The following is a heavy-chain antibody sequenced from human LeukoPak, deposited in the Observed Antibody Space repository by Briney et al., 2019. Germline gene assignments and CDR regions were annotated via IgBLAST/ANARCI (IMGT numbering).Heavy chain of an antibody. Sequence: ASETLSLTCTVSGDSISRYYWSWIRRPPGKGLEWIGYIDDSGNTNYNPSLKSQVTISVDKSKNQFSLKLSFVTAADTAMYYCARSDYHNSGSHTVFDAFDIWGQGTRVTVSS. CDR3: ARSDYHNSGSHTVFDAFDI. J-gene: IGHJ3*02. CDR2: IDDSGNT. V-gene: IGHV4-59*01. CDR1: GDSISRYY. D-gene: IGHD3-10*01.